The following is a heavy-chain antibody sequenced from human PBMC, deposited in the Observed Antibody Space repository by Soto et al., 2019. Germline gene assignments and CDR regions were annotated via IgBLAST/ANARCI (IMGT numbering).Heavy chain of an antibody. D-gene: IGHD3-16*01. Sequence: EVQLVESGGGLVRPGGSLRLSCAASGLAFRSFLMSLVRQAPGGGLEWVANINQDGRDTYYSDSVRDRITISRHNAANPLFLHMNSLPAEDTAFCYCASFHDDAWDSYGHRYWGQGTLVSVSS. J-gene: IGHJ4*02. V-gene: IGHV3-7*01. CDR1: GLAFRSFL. CDR3: ASFHDDAWDSYGHRY. CDR2: INQDGRDT.